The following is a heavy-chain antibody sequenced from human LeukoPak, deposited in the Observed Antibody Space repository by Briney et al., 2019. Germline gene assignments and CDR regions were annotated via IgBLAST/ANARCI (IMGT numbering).Heavy chain of an antibody. V-gene: IGHV4-34*01. Sequence: SETLSLTCAVYGGSFSGYYWSWIRQPPGKGLEWIGEINHSGSTYYNPSLKSRVTISVDTSKNQFSLKLSSVTAADTAVYYCAREEGSSWYRGGAFDIWGQGTMVTVSS. CDR1: GGSFSGYY. CDR2: INHSGST. J-gene: IGHJ3*02. CDR3: AREEGSSWYRGGAFDI. D-gene: IGHD6-13*01.